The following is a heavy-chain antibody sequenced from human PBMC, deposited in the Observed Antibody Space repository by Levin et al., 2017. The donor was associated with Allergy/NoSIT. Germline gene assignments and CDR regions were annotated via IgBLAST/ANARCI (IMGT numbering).Heavy chain of an antibody. CDR3: ARSAHVTVIPAAIFAFDP. V-gene: IGHV4-59*08. Sequence: SQTLSLTCTVSGGSISSYYWSWIRQSPGKRPEWIGYIHYTGYTNYSPSPKSRVTISLDTSKNQFSLKLTSVTAADTAVYSCARSAHVTVIPAAIFAFDPWGQGILVTVSS. J-gene: IGHJ5*02. D-gene: IGHD2-2*01. CDR2: IHYTGYT. CDR1: GGSISSYY.